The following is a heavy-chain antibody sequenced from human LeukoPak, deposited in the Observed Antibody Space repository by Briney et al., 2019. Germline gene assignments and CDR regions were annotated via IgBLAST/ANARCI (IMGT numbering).Heavy chain of an antibody. CDR3: VIARRGVALGAFDI. CDR1: GFTFSSYS. CDR2: ISSSSSYI. D-gene: IGHD3-10*01. V-gene: IGHV3-21*01. Sequence: GGSLRLSCAASGFTFSSYSMNWVRQAPGKGLEWVSSISSSSSYIYYADSVKGRFTISRDNAKNLLYLQMNSLRGEDTAVYYCVIARRGVALGAFDIWGQGTMVTVSS. J-gene: IGHJ3*02.